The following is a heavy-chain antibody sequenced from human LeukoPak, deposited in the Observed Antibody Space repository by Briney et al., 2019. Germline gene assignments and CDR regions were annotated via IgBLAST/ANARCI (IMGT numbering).Heavy chain of an antibody. D-gene: IGHD6-13*01. CDR1: GGSITSYY. V-gene: IGHV4-39*07. J-gene: IGHJ4*02. CDR3: ARVRPPGIATQFDY. Sequence: PSETLSLTCTVSGGSITSYYWSWIRQPPGKGLEWIGSIYYSGSTYYNPSLKSRATISVDTSKNQFSLKLSSVTAADTAVYYCARVRPPGIATQFDYWGQGTLVTVSS. CDR2: IYYSGST.